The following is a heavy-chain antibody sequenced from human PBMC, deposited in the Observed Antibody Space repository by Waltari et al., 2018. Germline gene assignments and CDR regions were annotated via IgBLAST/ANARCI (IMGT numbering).Heavy chain of an antibody. CDR1: EFTFSSYA. CDR3: ARDYCDRSNCHGMDV. CDR2: ISYNGRNI. D-gene: IGHD3-22*01. Sequence: QVQLVESGGGVVQPGRSLRLSCAASEFTFSSYAMHWVRQAPGKGWEWVAFISYNGRNIYYVDSVKGRFTISRDNSKKTLYMQMNSLRVEDMAVYYCARDYCDRSNCHGMDVWGQGTTVTVSS. V-gene: IGHV3-30*04. J-gene: IGHJ6*02.